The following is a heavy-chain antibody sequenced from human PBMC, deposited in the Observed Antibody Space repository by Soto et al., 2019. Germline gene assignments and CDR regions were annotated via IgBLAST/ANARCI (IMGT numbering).Heavy chain of an antibody. V-gene: IGHV3-48*01. J-gene: IGHJ5*02. CDR2: ISSSSSTI. CDR3: ARHPERIAQIGWLDP. Sequence: EVQLVESGGGLVQPGGSLRLSCAASGFTFSSYSMNWVRQAPGKGLEWVSYISSSSSTIYYADSVKGRFTISRDNAKNSLYLQMNSLRAEDTAVYYCARHPERIAQIGWLDPWGQGTLVTVS. D-gene: IGHD6-13*01. CDR1: GFTFSSYS.